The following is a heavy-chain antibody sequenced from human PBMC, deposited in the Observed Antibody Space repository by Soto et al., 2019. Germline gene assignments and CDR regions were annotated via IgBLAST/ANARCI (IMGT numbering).Heavy chain of an antibody. Sequence: PGGSLRLSCAASGFNFSSYAMHWVRQAPGKGLEWVAVISYDGGKKYYADSVKGRFTISRDNSKNTWYVEMNSLSAEDTAVYYCAREGQPAAGTTPHNWGQGTLVTAPQ. J-gene: IGHJ4*02. CDR1: GFNFSSYA. CDR2: ISYDGGKK. D-gene: IGHD6-13*01. CDR3: AREGQPAAGTTPHN. V-gene: IGHV3-30*04.